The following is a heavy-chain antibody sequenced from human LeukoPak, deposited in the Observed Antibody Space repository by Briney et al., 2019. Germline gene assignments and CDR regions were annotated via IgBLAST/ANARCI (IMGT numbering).Heavy chain of an antibody. CDR1: GFTFSSYW. V-gene: IGHV3-74*01. Sequence: GGSLRLSCAASGFTFSSYWMHWVRHAPGKGLVWVSRINSDGSTTSYADSVKGRFTISRDNAKNTLYLQMNSLRAEDTAVYYCAKVDYDSSGYYPEYFDYWGQGTLVTVSS. CDR2: INSDGSTT. D-gene: IGHD3-22*01. CDR3: AKVDYDSSGYYPEYFDY. J-gene: IGHJ4*02.